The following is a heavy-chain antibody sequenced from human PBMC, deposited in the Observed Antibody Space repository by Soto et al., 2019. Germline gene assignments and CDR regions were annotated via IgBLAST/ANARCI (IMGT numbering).Heavy chain of an antibody. CDR3: ARRGSGWFDAFAI. CDR1: EGTFSSYT. V-gene: IGHV1-69*02. CDR2: IIPILGIA. D-gene: IGHD6-19*01. J-gene: IGHJ3*02. Sequence: SVKVSCKASEGTFSSYTISWVRQAPGQGLEWMGRIIPILGIANYAQKFQGRVTITADKSTSTAYMELSSLRSEDTAVYYCARRGSGWFDAFAIWGQGTIVTVSS.